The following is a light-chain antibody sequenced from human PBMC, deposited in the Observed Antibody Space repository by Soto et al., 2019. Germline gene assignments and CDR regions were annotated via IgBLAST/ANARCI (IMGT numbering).Light chain of an antibody. J-gene: IGKJ4*01. V-gene: IGKV3-20*01. CDR2: GAS. CDR3: QQYGSSPLT. Sequence: EIVLTQSPGTLSLSPGERATLSCRASQSVSSSFLAWYQQKPGQAPGLLIYGASSRATGIPDRFSGSGSGTDFTLTISRLEPEDVAVYCCQQYGSSPLTFGGGTKVEIK. CDR1: QSVSSSF.